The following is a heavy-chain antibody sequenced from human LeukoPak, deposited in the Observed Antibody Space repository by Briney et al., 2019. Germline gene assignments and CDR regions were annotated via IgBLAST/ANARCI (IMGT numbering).Heavy chain of an antibody. D-gene: IGHD6-19*01. Sequence: PGRSLRLSCAASGFTLRSYAMHWVRQAPGKGLEGVAVISYDGSNKYYADSVKGRFTISRDNSKNPLYLQINSRGAEGTARYYCARDYIAVAGGWFDRWGEGTLVTVSS. J-gene: IGHJ5*02. CDR3: ARDYIAVAGGWFDR. CDR2: ISYDGSNK. V-gene: IGHV3-30*04. CDR1: GFTLRSYA.